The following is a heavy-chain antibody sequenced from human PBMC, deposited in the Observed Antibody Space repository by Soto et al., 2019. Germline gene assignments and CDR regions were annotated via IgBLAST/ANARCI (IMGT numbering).Heavy chain of an antibody. D-gene: IGHD3-10*01. V-gene: IGHV5-51*01. CDR1: GYSFANYW. CDR2: IWPGDSDT. J-gene: IGHJ4*02. Sequence: DVQLVQSGAEVKKPGESLKISCKGSGYSFANYWIGWVRQMPGKGLEWMGIIWPGDSDTRYSPPLQGQVTISVDKSISTDYLQWSSLKASDTAMYYCARHAPPYGSGSKTFDYWGQGTLVTVSS. CDR3: ARHAPPYGSGSKTFDY.